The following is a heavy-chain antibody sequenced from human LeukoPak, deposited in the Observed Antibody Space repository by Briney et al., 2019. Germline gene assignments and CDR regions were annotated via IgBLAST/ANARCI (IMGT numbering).Heavy chain of an antibody. V-gene: IGHV3-9*01. CDR1: GFTFDDYA. D-gene: IGHD6-13*01. CDR2: ISWNSGSI. J-gene: IGHJ4*02. Sequence: PGRSLRLSCAASGFTFDDYAMHWVRQAPGKGLEWASGISWNSGSIGYADSVKGRFTISRDNAKNSLYLQMNSLRAEDTALYYCAKEGGFRGAAAGNFDYWGQGTLVTVSS. CDR3: AKEGGFRGAAAGNFDY.